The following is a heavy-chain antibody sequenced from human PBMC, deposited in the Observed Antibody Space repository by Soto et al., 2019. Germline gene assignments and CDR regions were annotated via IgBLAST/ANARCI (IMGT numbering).Heavy chain of an antibody. J-gene: IGHJ4*02. CDR2: ISSTTNYI. V-gene: IGHV3-21*06. CDR3: VRESEDLTSKFDY. CDR1: GLTFTRYS. Sequence: PGGSLRLSCAASGLTFTRYSMNWVRQAPGKGLDWVSSISSTTNYIYYGDSMKGRFTISRDNAKNSLYLEMNSLRAEDTAVYYCVRESEDLTSKFDYWCQGTLVTVS.